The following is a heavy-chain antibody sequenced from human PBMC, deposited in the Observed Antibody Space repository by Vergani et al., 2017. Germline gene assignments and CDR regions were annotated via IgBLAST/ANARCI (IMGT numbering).Heavy chain of an antibody. CDR3: VRVDHIVVVTAEGPLFDL. D-gene: IGHD2-21*02. Sequence: QVQLQESGPGVVKPSETLSLTCTVSGVSIRSSRYYCGWIRQPPGKGLEWIATIYYSGSTNYNPSLKSRVTVSLDTSKNQFSLKFNTVTAADTATYYCVRVDHIVVVTAEGPLFDLWGRGTLVTVSS. CDR2: IYYSGST. J-gene: IGHJ2*01. CDR1: GVSIRSSRYY. V-gene: IGHV4-39*01.